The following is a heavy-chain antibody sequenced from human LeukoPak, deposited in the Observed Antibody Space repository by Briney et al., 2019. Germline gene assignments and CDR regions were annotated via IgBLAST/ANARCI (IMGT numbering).Heavy chain of an antibody. D-gene: IGHD1-1*01. CDR1: GFTFSNYE. CDR2: ISSSGSTI. Sequence: GGSLRLSCAASGFTFSNYEMNWVRQAPGKGLEWVSYISSSGSTIYYADSVKGRFTISRDNAKNSLYLQMNSLRAEDTAVCYCARDLRTIPFDYWGQGTLVTVSS. J-gene: IGHJ4*02. V-gene: IGHV3-48*03. CDR3: ARDLRTIPFDY.